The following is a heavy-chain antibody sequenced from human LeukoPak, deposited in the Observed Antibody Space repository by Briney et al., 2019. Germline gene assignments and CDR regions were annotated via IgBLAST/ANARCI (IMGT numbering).Heavy chain of an antibody. Sequence: GASVKVSCKASGGAFSSYAISWVRQAPGQGLEWMGGIIPIFGTANYAQKFQGRVTITTDESTSTAYMELSSLRSEDTAVYYCARDGSSSWHFDYWGQGTLVTVSS. V-gene: IGHV1-69*05. D-gene: IGHD6-13*01. J-gene: IGHJ4*02. CDR2: IIPIFGTA. CDR1: GGAFSSYA. CDR3: ARDGSSSWHFDY.